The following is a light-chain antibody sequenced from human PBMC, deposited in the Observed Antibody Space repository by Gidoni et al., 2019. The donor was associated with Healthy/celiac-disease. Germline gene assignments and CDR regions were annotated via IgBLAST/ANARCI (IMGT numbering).Light chain of an antibody. J-gene: IGKJ2*01. CDR2: WAS. CDR3: QQYYSPPYT. V-gene: IGKV4-1*01. Sequence: DIVMTQTPDSLAVSRRERATINCTSSQSVLYSSINKNYLAWYQQKPGPPPTLLIYWASTRESGVPDRFSGSGSGTDFTLTISSLQAEDVAVYYCQQYYSPPYTFGQGTKLEIK. CDR1: QSVLYSSINKNY.